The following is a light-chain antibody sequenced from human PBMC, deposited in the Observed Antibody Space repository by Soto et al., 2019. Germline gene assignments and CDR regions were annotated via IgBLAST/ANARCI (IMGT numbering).Light chain of an antibody. J-gene: IGKJ1*01. Sequence: AIRMTQSPSSLSASTGDRVTITCRASQGISSYLAWYQQKPGKAPKLLIYAASTLQSGVPSRFSGCGSGTEFTLTISSLQPEDFATYYCQQSYSTLWTFGLGTKVDIK. V-gene: IGKV1-8*01. CDR3: QQSYSTLWT. CDR1: QGISSY. CDR2: AAS.